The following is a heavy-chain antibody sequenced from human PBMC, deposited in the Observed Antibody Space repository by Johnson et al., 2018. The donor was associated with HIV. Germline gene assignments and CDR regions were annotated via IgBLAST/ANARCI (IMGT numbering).Heavy chain of an antibody. CDR2: INWNGETT. CDR3: ARESKPFWYYYGSGSASDAFDI. J-gene: IGHJ3*02. D-gene: IGHD3-10*01. CDR1: RSSFSTYW. V-gene: IGHV3-20*04. Sequence: VQLVESGGGLVQPGGSLKLSCAASRSSFSTYWMAWVRHAPRKGLEWVSGINWNGETTGYADSVKGRFTISSDSAKNFLYLQMNSLSAEDTALDYCARESKPFWYYYGSGSASDAFDIWGQGTMVIVSS.